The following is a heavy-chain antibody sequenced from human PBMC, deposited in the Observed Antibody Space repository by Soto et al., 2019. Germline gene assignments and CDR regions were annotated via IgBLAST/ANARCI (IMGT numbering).Heavy chain of an antibody. CDR2: FIPIFGTA. Sequence: QLQLVQSGAEVKKPGSSVKVSCKASGGTFSSYAISWVRQAPGQGLEWMGGFIPIFGTANYAQKFQGRVTITADESTSTAYMELSSLRSEDTAVYSCARGGAEIYDFWCGYPFDYWGQGTLVTVSS. CDR3: ARGGAEIYDFWCGYPFDY. D-gene: IGHD3-3*01. CDR1: GGTFSSYA. J-gene: IGHJ4*02. V-gene: IGHV1-69*01.